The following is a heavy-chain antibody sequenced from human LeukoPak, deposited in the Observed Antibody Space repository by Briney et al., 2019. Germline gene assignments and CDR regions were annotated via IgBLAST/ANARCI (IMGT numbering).Heavy chain of an antibody. CDR3: AKDTLSLYGDIFRVVQTTATPPNFDY. J-gene: IGHJ4*02. CDR2: TISDGSNT. V-gene: IGHV3-74*01. D-gene: IGHD2-15*01. CDR1: GFAFSGYW. Sequence: GASLTPSRAPSGFAFSGYWMRWVRQPPGKGLVWVSYTISDGSNTNHADCVKGRFNISRDNAKNTLYLQMNSLRAEDTAVYYCAKDTLSLYGDIFRVVQTTATPPNFDYWGQGTLVTVSS.